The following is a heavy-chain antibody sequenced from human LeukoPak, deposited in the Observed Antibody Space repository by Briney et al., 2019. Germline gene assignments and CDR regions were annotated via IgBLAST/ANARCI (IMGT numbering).Heavy chain of an antibody. J-gene: IGHJ6*03. CDR2: ISGGGDAT. V-gene: IGHV3-23*01. CDR1: DFSFITYA. Sequence: GGSLRLSCAASDFSFITYAMSWVRQAPGKGLEWVSTISGGGDATYYADSVKGRFTISRDNSKNTLYLQMNSLRVEDTAVYYCARAIPAVVSHMDVWGKGTTVTVSS. D-gene: IGHD2-2*01. CDR3: ARAIPAVVSHMDV.